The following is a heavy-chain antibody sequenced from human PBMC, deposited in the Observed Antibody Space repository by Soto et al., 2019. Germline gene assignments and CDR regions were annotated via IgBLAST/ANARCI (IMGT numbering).Heavy chain of an antibody. CDR3: ARDGPSYPSSSSVYYGMDV. Sequence: QVQLVQSGAEVKKPGASVKVSCKASGYTFTSYGISWVRQAPGQGLEWMGWISAYNGNTNYAQKLQGRVTMTTDTSTSTAHMELRSLRSDDTAVYYCARDGPSYPSSSSVYYGMDVWGQGTTVTVSS. J-gene: IGHJ6*02. D-gene: IGHD6-6*01. CDR2: ISAYNGNT. V-gene: IGHV1-18*01. CDR1: GYTFTSYG.